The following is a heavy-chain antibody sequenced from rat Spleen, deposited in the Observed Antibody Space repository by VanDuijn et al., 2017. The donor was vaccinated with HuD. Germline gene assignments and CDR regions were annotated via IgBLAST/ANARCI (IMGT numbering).Heavy chain of an antibody. D-gene: IGHD1-11*01. CDR3: ARGSYGGDWYFDS. J-gene: IGHJ1*01. Sequence: QVQVKESGPGLVQPSQTLSLTCTVSGFSLTNNGVSWVRQPPGKDLEWTAAISSGGTTYYNSVFKSRLSISRDTSKSQVFLKMNSLQSEDTTTYYCARGSYGGDWYFDSWGPGTMVTVSS. V-gene: IGHV2S12*01. CDR1: GFSLTNNG. CDR2: ISSGGTT.